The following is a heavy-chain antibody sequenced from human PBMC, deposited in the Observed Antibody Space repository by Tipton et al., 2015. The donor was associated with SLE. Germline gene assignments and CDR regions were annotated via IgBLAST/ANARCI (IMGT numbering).Heavy chain of an antibody. CDR3: ASGAQLEQNTNWFDP. V-gene: IGHV4-34*01. D-gene: IGHD1/OR15-1a*01. J-gene: IGHJ5*02. CDR2: INHSGST. CDR1: GGSFSGYY. Sequence: LSLTCAVYGGSFSGYYWSWIRQPPGKGLEWIGEINHSGSTNYNPSLKSRVTISVDTSKNQFSLKLSSVTAADTAVYYCASGAQLEQNTNWFDPWGQGTLVTVSS.